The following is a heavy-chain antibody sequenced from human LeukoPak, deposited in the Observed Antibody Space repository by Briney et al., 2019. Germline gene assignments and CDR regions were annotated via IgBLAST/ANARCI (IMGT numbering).Heavy chain of an antibody. J-gene: IGHJ3*02. Sequence: SETLSLTCTVSGGFISSGSYLWSWIRQPAAKGLEWIGRIYTSGSTNYNPSLKSRVTISVHTSKNQFSLKLSSVTAADTAVYYCARDPTNHFWSGYHDAFDIWGQGTMVTVSS. D-gene: IGHD3-3*02. V-gene: IGHV4-61*02. CDR2: IYTSGST. CDR3: ARDPTNHFWSGYHDAFDI. CDR1: GGFISSGSYL.